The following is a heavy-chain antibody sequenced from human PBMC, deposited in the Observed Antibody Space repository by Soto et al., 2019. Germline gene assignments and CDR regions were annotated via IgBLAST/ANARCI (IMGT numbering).Heavy chain of an antibody. J-gene: IGHJ4*02. Sequence: GGSLRLSCAASGFTFSSYSMNWVRQAPGKGLEWVSYISSSSSTIYYADSVKGRFTISRDNAKNSLYLQMNSLRAEDTAVYSCARDKGTSSLDFWGQATLVTLSS. CDR3: ARDKGTSSLDF. CDR2: ISSSSSTI. D-gene: IGHD1-1*01. V-gene: IGHV3-48*01. CDR1: GFTFSSYS.